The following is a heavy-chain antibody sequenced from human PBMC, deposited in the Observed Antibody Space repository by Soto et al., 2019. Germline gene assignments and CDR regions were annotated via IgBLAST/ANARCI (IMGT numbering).Heavy chain of an antibody. J-gene: IGHJ5*02. CDR3: ARVGIFGSAGWFDP. V-gene: IGHV4-59*01. D-gene: IGHD3-3*02. CDR2: IYYSGST. CDR1: GGSISSYY. Sequence: QVQLQESGPGLVKPSETLSLTCTVSGGSISSYYWSWIRQPPGKGLEWIGYIYYSGSTNYNPSLKSRVTISVDTSKNQFSLKLSSVTAADTAVYYCARVGIFGSAGWFDPWGQGTLVTVSS.